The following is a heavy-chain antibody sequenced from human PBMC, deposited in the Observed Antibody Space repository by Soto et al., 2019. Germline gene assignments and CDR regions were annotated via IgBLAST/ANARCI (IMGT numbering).Heavy chain of an antibody. J-gene: IGHJ4*02. CDR2: IIPILGIA. D-gene: IGHD3-9*01. Sequence: QVQLVQSGAEVKKPGSSVKVSCKASGGTFSSYTISWVRQAPGQGLEWMGRIIPILGIANYAQKFQGRVTITADKSTSTAYMELSSLRSEDTAVYYCARGVDILTGYPPFDYWGQGTLVTVSS. CDR1: GGTFSSYT. CDR3: ARGVDILTGYPPFDY. V-gene: IGHV1-69*02.